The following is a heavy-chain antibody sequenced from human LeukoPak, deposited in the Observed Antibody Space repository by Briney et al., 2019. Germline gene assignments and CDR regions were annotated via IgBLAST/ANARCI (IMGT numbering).Heavy chain of an antibody. V-gene: IGHV3-7*01. CDR3: ARWRGRQSEFDY. J-gene: IGHJ4*02. Sequence: GGSLRLSCGASGFTFSSYWMSWVRQAPGKGLEWVAHIKEDESDEYYVDSVRGRFTASRDNAKNSVNLQMNSLRVEDTAVYYCARWRGRQSEFDYWGQGTLVTVSS. CDR2: IKEDESDE. D-gene: IGHD1-1*01. CDR1: GFTFSSYW.